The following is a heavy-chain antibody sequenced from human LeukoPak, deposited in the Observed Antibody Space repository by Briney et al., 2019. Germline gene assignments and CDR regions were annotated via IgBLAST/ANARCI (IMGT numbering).Heavy chain of an antibody. CDR3: ARDLAYGSSLRGAFDI. Sequence: PSETLSLTCTVSGGSISSYYWSWLRQPPGKGLEYIGFLYYTGNTNYNPSLKSRVTISVDTSKNQFSLKLSSVTAADTAVYYCARDLAYGSSLRGAFDIWGQGTMVIVSS. CDR1: GGSISSYY. D-gene: IGHD6-13*01. CDR2: LYYTGNT. V-gene: IGHV4-59*01. J-gene: IGHJ3*02.